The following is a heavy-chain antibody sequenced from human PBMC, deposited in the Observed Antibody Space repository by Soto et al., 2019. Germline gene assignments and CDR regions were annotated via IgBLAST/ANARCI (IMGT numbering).Heavy chain of an antibody. D-gene: IGHD4-17*01. V-gene: IGHV4-38-2*01. Sequence: SETLSLTCDASGYSISSGYYWAWVRQPPGKGMEWIGSINHRGNSFYNPSLKSRVTISVDTSKNQGSLKVSSVTAADTAVYYCVRSGDDYGSYIDYWGQGTLVTVS. J-gene: IGHJ4*02. CDR1: GYSISSGYY. CDR3: VRSGDDYGSYIDY. CDR2: INHRGNS.